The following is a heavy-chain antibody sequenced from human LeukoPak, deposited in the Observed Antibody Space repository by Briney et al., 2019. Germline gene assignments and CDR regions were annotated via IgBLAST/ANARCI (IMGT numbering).Heavy chain of an antibody. D-gene: IGHD6-13*01. J-gene: IGHJ3*02. CDR1: GFTFSSYE. CDR2: ISNSDSTI. CDR3: ARVGYSSSWHSGSAFDI. Sequence: GGSLRLSCAASGFTFSSYEMNWVRQAPGKGPEWVSYISNSDSTIKYADSVKGRFAISRDNAQKSLYLQVNSLRAEDTAVYYCARVGYSSSWHSGSAFDIWGQGTMVTVSS. V-gene: IGHV3-48*03.